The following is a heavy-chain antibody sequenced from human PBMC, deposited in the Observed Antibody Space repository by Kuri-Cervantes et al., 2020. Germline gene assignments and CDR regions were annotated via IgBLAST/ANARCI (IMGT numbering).Heavy chain of an antibody. J-gene: IGHJ4*02. Sequence: GGSLRLSCAASGFTFSSYAMHWVRQAPGKGLEWVSAISGSGGSTYYADSVKGRFTISRDNSKNTLYLQMNSLRAEDTAVYYCAKVHYSAMIVAYYFDYWGQGTLVTVSS. CDR2: ISGSGGST. V-gene: IGHV3-23*01. D-gene: IGHD3-22*01. CDR3: AKVHYSAMIVAYYFDY. CDR1: GFTFSSYA.